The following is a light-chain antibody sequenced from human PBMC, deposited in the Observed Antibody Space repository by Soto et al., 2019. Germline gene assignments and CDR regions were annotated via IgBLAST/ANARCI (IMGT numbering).Light chain of an antibody. CDR2: KAF. J-gene: IGKJ1*01. CDR1: QSISSW. CDR3: QQYNSSPWT. Sequence: DIQMTQSPSTLSASVGDRVTITCRASQSISSWLAWYQQKPGKAPKLLIYKAFSLESGVPSRFSGSESGTEVTLTISSLQPDDFATYYCQQYNSSPWTFGQGTKVEIK. V-gene: IGKV1-5*03.